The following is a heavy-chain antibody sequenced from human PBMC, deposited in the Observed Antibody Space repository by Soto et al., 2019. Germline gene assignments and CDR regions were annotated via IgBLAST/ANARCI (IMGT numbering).Heavy chain of an antibody. D-gene: IGHD1-7*01. CDR2: ISSNGGTT. V-gene: IGHV3-64*01. CDR1: GFTFSSYD. Sequence: EVQLAESGGGMVQPGGSLRLSCVASGFTFSSYDMHWVRQAPGKGLEYVSSISSNGGTTYYGNSVKGRFTISRDNSKNTLELKMGSLRAEDMAVYYCVRRVSGNYDYWGQGTLVTVSS. J-gene: IGHJ4*02. CDR3: VRRVSGNYDY.